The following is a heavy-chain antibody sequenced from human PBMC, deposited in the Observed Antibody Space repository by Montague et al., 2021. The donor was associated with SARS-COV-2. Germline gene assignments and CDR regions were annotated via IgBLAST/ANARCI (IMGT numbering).Heavy chain of an antibody. D-gene: IGHD3-22*01. CDR3: AWIGDESVGYYYIYPD. J-gene: IGHJ1*01. V-gene: IGHV4-61*01. CDR1: GASVRSGNSY. CDR2: ISYSGST. Sequence: SETLSLTCTVSGASVRSGNSYWNWIRQPPGKGLEWIWYISYSGSTNYSPSLKSRVTVSVDTYKIQLSLKVISATAADTAVYYCAWIGDESVGYYYIYPDWGQGTLVTVSS.